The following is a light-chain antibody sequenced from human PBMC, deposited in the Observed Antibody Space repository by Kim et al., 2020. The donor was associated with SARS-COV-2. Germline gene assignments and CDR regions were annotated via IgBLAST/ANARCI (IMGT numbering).Light chain of an antibody. Sequence: QSALTQPASVSGSPGQSITISCTGTSSLVGDYNYVSWYQQHPDKAPKLIIYDVSDRPSGVSTHFSGSKSGNTASLTISRLQAADEADYYCTSYTGADTVVFGGGTQLTVL. CDR1: SSLVGDYNY. V-gene: IGLV2-14*03. CDR3: TSYTGADTVV. J-gene: IGLJ2*01. CDR2: DVS.